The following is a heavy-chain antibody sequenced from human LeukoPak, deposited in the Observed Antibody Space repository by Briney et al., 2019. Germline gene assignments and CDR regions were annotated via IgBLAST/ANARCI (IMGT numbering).Heavy chain of an antibody. V-gene: IGHV1-69*05. D-gene: IGHD2-15*01. CDR3: ARDFFHGHCAGLSCFLLDY. CDR1: GGTFSSYA. J-gene: IGHJ4*02. CDR2: IIPIFGTA. Sequence: SVKVSCKASGGTFSSYAISWVRQAPGQGLEWMGGIIPIFGTANYAQKFQGRVTITTDESTSTAYMELRSLRSDDTAVYYCARDFFHGHCAGLSCFLLDYWGQGSLVTVSS.